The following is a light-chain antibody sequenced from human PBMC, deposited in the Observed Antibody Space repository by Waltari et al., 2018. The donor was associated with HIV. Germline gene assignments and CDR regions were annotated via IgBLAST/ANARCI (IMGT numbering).Light chain of an antibody. CDR3: SSYTSSSTLDV. V-gene: IGLV2-14*03. Sequence: QSALTQPASVSGSPGQSITISCTGTSSDVGGSNYVSWYQQHPGKAPKLLIYDVSDRPSGVSNRFSGSKSGNTASLTISGLQAEDEADYYCSSYTSSSTLDVFGTGTEVTVL. CDR1: SSDVGGSNY. J-gene: IGLJ1*01. CDR2: DVS.